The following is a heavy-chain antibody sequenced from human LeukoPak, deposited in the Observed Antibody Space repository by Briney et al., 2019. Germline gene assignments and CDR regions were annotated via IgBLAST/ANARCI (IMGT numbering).Heavy chain of an antibody. J-gene: IGHJ3*02. CDR1: GGSISSYY. V-gene: IGHV4-59*01. CDR2: IYYTGST. CDR3: ARGPHWVTGDYDAFDI. Sequence: SETLSLTCTVSGGSISSYYWSWIRQPPGKGLEWIGYIYYTGSTNYNPSLTSRVTISVDTSKNQFSLKLTSVTAADTAVYYCARGPHWVTGDYDAFDIWGQGTMVTVSS. D-gene: IGHD4-17*01.